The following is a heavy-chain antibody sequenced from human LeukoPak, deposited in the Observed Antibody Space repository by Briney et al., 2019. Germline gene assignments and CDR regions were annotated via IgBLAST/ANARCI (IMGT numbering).Heavy chain of an antibody. V-gene: IGHV3-9*01. CDR3: AKDFRADGYFDY. CDR1: GFTFDDYA. D-gene: IGHD5-24*01. CDR2: ISWNSGSI. Sequence: GRSLRLSCAASGFTFDDYAMHWVRQAPGKGLEWVSGISWNSGSIGYADSVKGRITISRDNAKNSLYLQMNSLRAEDTALYYCAKDFRADGYFDYWGQGTLVTVSS. J-gene: IGHJ4*02.